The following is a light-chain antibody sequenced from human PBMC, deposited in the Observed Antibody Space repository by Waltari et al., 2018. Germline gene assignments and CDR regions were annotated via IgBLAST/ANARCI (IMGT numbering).Light chain of an antibody. J-gene: IGKJ1*01. CDR1: QTISNY. Sequence: DIQMTQSPSSLSASVGDRVTITCRASQTISNYLNWYQQKPGKAPKLLIYSASTLQSGVPSRFSGSRYGTDFTLTISSLHPEDFATYYCQQSYSTQTFGQGTKVEVK. CDR2: SAS. CDR3: QQSYSTQT. V-gene: IGKV1-39*01.